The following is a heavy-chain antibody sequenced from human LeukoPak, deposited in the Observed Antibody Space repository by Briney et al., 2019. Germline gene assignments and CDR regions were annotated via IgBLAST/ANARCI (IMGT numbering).Heavy chain of an antibody. Sequence: PSETLSLTCAVYGGSFSGYYWSWIRQPPGKGLEWIGEINHSGSTNYNPSLKSRVTISVDTSKNQFSLKLSSVTAADTAVYYCARPNYYDSSGFPSNMYYFDYWGQGTLVTVSS. J-gene: IGHJ4*02. CDR3: ARPNYYDSSGFPSNMYYFDY. D-gene: IGHD3-22*01. CDR2: INHSGST. V-gene: IGHV4-34*01. CDR1: GGSFSGYY.